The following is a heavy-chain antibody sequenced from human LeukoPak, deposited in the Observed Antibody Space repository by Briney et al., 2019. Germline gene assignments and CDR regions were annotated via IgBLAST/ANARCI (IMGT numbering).Heavy chain of an antibody. J-gene: IGHJ6*02. CDR2: ISAYNGNT. CDR3: AREGVSSGYKYYYYGMDV. D-gene: IGHD5-12*01. V-gene: IGHV1-18*01. Sequence: ASVKVSCKASGYTFTSYGISWVRQAPGQGLEWMGWISAYNGNTNYAQKLQGRVTMTTDTSTSTAYMELRSLRSDDPAVYYCAREGVSSGYKYYYYGMDVWGQGTTVTVSS. CDR1: GYTFTSYG.